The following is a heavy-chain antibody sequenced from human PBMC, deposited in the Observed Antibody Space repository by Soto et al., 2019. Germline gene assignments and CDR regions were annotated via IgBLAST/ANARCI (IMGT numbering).Heavy chain of an antibody. CDR1: GGSISSYY. CDR3: ARVIYYYDSSGPTYYFDY. CDR2: IYYSGST. D-gene: IGHD3-22*01. V-gene: IGHV4-59*01. J-gene: IGHJ4*02. Sequence: SSETLSLTCTVSGGSISSYYWSWIRQPPGKGLEWIGYIYYSGSTNYNPSLKSRVTISVDTSKNQFSLKLSSVTAADTAVYYCARVIYYYDSSGPTYYFDYWGQGTLVTVSS.